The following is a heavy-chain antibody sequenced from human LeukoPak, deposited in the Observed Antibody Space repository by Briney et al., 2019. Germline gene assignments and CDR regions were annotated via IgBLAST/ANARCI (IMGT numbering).Heavy chain of an antibody. CDR1: GFTFSEYY. CDR2: IPSSSSFT. J-gene: IGHJ5*02. D-gene: IGHD6-13*01. CDR3: ARVRGSSSWYDH. V-gene: IGHV3-11*05. Sequence: GGSLRLSCAASGFTFSEYYMSWIRQAPGKGLEWISYIPSSSSFTTYADSVRGRFTISRDNAKNSLYLQMNSLRDEDTAVYYCARVRGSSSWYDHWGQGTLVTVSS.